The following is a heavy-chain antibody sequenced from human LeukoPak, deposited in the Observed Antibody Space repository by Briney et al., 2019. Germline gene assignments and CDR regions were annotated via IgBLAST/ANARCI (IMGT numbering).Heavy chain of an antibody. Sequence: GESLKISCKGSGYTFSTYWIGWVRQMPGKGLEWMGIIYPDDSNTIYGPSFQGQVTISADKSINTAYLEWSSLKASDTAMYYCARRYLEDYGDYGVDYWGQGTLVTVSS. CDR3: ARRYLEDYGDYGVDY. J-gene: IGHJ4*02. D-gene: IGHD4-17*01. CDR2: IYPDDSNT. CDR1: GYTFSTYW. V-gene: IGHV5-51*01.